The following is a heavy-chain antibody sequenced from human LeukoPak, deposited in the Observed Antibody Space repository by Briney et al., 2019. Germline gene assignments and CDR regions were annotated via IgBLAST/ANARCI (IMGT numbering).Heavy chain of an antibody. CDR2: ISGSGGST. D-gene: IGHD6-19*01. CDR3: AKDKEGYSSGWSLDY. V-gene: IGHV3-23*01. J-gene: IGHJ4*02. CDR1: GFTLSRYA. Sequence: GGSLRLSCAASGFTLSRYAMRWVRQAPGKGLEGVSAISGSGGSTYYADSVKGRFTISRDNSKNTLYLQMNIVRAEDTAVYYCAKDKEGYSSGWSLDYWGQGTLVTVSS.